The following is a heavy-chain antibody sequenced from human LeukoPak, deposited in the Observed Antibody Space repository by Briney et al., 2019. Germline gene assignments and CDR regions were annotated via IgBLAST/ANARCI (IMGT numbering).Heavy chain of an antibody. J-gene: IGHJ5*02. CDR1: GGSISSYY. Sequence: SETLSLTCTVSGGSISSYYWSWVRQPPGKGLEWIGYIFYTGSTKYGPSLNSRVTISLDTSKNQFSLKLSSVTAADTAVYYCARSGSPRAWFDPWGQGTLVTVSS. V-gene: IGHV4-59*12. CDR3: ARSGSPRAWFDP. CDR2: IFYTGST.